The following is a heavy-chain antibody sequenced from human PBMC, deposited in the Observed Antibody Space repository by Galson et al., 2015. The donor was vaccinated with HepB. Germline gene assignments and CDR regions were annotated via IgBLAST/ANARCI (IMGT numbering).Heavy chain of an antibody. CDR1: GFSLSTSGMC. CDR2: IDWDDDK. Sequence: PALVKPTQTLTLTCTFSGFSLSTSGMCVSWIRQPPGKALEWLARIDWDDDKYYSTSLKIRLTISKDTSKNQVVLTMTNMDPVDTATYYCARTFVPGIAAAGTLYYYYGMDVWGQGTTVTVSS. CDR3: ARTFVPGIAAAGTLYYYYGMDV. J-gene: IGHJ6*02. V-gene: IGHV2-70*11. D-gene: IGHD6-13*01.